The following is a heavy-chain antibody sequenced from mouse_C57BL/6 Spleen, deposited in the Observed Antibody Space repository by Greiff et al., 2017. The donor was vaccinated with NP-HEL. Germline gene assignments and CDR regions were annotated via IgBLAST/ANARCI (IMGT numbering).Heavy chain of an antibody. CDR3: ARSTVDLAMYY. J-gene: IGHJ4*01. CDR2: IFPGDGDT. D-gene: IGHD1-1*01. Sequence: QVQLQQSGAELVKPGASVKISCKASGYAFSSYWMNWVKQRPGKGLEWIGQIFPGDGDTNYNGKLKGKATLAADKSSSTAYMQLNSLTSEDSAVYFCARSTVDLAMYYWGQGTSVTVSS. CDR1: GYAFSSYW. V-gene: IGHV1-80*01.